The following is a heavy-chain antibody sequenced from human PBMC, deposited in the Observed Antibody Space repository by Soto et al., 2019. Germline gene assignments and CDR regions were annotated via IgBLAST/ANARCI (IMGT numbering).Heavy chain of an antibody. CDR3: ARGGYSGYALDY. J-gene: IGHJ4*02. V-gene: IGHV3-30-3*01. D-gene: IGHD5-12*01. Sequence: LRLSCSASGFIVSNYAMHWVRQAPGKGLEWVSLISYDGSNKYYADSVKGRFTFSRDNSKNTLYVQMNSLRAEDTAVYYCARGGYSGYALDYWGQGTLVTVSS. CDR2: ISYDGSNK. CDR1: GFIVSNYA.